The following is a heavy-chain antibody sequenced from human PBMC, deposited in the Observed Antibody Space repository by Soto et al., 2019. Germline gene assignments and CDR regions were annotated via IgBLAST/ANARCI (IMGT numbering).Heavy chain of an antibody. CDR1: GGTFSSYA. Sequence: SVKVSCKASGGTFSSYAISWVRQAPGQGLEWMGGIIPIFGTANYAQKFQGRVTITADESTSTAYMELSSLRSEDTAVYYCARAGIEVATILNWFDPWGQGTLVTVSS. D-gene: IGHD6-19*01. V-gene: IGHV1-69*13. CDR3: ARAGIEVATILNWFDP. J-gene: IGHJ5*02. CDR2: IIPIFGTA.